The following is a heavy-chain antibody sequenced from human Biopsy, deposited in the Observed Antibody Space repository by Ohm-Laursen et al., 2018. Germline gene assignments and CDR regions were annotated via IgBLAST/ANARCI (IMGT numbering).Heavy chain of an antibody. Sequence: GSPVKVSCKVSGYTLTDLSMHWVRQAPGKGLEWMGGFAPENGKTIYAQKFQGRVTMTEDTSTDTAYMELSNLRSEDTAVYYCAGDINNWNVNYWGQGTLVIVSS. CDR1: GYTLTDLS. CDR2: FAPENGKT. V-gene: IGHV1-24*01. J-gene: IGHJ4*02. CDR3: AGDINNWNVNY. D-gene: IGHD1-20*01.